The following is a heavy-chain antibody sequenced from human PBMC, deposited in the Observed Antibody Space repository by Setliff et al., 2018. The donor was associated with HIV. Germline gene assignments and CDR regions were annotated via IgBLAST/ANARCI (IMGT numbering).Heavy chain of an antibody. V-gene: IGHV4-4*08. J-gene: IGHJ1*01. CDR1: GGSISSYY. CDR3: ARMGGVVAAKRYFQH. CDR2: IYTSGST. D-gene: IGHD2-15*01. Sequence: SETLSLTCKVSGGSISSYYWSWIRQPPGKGMEWIGYIYTSGSTNYNPSLQSRVTISVDTSKNQFSLKLSSVTAADTAVYYCARMGGVVAAKRYFQHWGQGTLVTVSS.